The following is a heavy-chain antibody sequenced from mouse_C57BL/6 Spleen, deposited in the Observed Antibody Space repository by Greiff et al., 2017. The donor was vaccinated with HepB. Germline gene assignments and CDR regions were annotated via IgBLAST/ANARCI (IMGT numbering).Heavy chain of an antibody. Sequence: VQLQQSGAELVMPGASVKLSCKASGYTFTSYWMHWVKQRPGQGLEWIGEIDPSDSYTNYNQKFKGKSTLTVDKSSSTAYMQLSSLTSEDSAVYYGARGGAYWGQGTLVTVSA. CDR3: ARGGAY. V-gene: IGHV1-69*01. CDR1: GYTFTSYW. J-gene: IGHJ3*01. CDR2: IDPSDSYT.